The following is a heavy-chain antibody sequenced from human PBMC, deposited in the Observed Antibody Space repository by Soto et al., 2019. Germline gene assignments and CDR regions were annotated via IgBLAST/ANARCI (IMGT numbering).Heavy chain of an antibody. CDR1: GYTFTGYY. V-gene: IGHV1-2*02. CDR2: INPNSGGT. CDR3: ARDLEYSSSAYGMDV. Sequence: GASVKVSCQASGYTFTGYYMHWVRQAPGQGLEWMGWINPNSGGTNYAQKFQGRVTMTRDTSISTAYMELSRLRSDDTAVYYCARDLEYSSSAYGMDVWGQGTTVTVSS. D-gene: IGHD6-13*01. J-gene: IGHJ6*02.